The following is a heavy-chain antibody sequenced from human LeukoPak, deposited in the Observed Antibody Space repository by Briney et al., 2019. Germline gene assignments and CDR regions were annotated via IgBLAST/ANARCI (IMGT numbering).Heavy chain of an antibody. J-gene: IGHJ4*02. D-gene: IGHD5-12*01. CDR2: ISYDGSNK. CDR3: GRDRGWLRSVDY. Sequence: PGGSLRLSCAASGFTFSNYGMHWVRQAPGKGLGWVTIISYDGSNKHYADSVKGRFTISRDNSKNTLYLQMNSLRPEDTAVYYCGRDRGWLRSVDYWGQGTLVTVSS. CDR1: GFTFSNYG. V-gene: IGHV3-30-3*01.